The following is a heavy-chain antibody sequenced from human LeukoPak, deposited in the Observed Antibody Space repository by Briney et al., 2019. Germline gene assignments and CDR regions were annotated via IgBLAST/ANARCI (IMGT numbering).Heavy chain of an antibody. D-gene: IGHD6-13*01. CDR2: IYDTGAT. CDR3: ARLPLIATTRGGFDP. V-gene: IGHV4-59*08. Sequence: SETLSLTCTVSGGSISGYYWSWIRQPPGKRLEWIGYIYDTGATNYNPSLKSRFTISIDTSKNQFSLNLSSVTAADTAVYYCARLPLIATTRGGFDPWGQGTLVTVSS. CDR1: GGSISGYY. J-gene: IGHJ5*02.